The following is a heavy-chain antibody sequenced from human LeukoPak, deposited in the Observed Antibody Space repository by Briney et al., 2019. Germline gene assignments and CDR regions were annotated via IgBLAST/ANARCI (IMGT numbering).Heavy chain of an antibody. D-gene: IGHD6-19*01. CDR2: IYYSEST. V-gene: IGHV4-59*01. CDR1: SGSISNYY. J-gene: IGHJ4*02. CDR3: ARVDSGWYYFDY. Sequence: SETLSLTCTVSSGSISNYYWSWIRQPPGKGLEWIGYIYYSESTKYNPSLKSRVTISVDTSKNQFSLKLSSVTAADTAVYYCARVDSGWYYFDYWGQGTLVTVSS.